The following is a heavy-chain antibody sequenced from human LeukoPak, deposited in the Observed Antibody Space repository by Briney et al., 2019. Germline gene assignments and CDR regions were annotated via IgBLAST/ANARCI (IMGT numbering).Heavy chain of an antibody. CDR1: GFTVSSNY. D-gene: IGHD2-2*01. CDR2: IYSGGST. CDR3: ARDTRLMYYFDF. Sequence: GGSLRLSCAPSGFTVSSNYMSWVRQAPGKGLEWVSVIYSGGSTYYADSVKGRFTISRGDSNNTLYLQMNSLRAGDTAVYYCARDTRLMYYFDFWGQGALVTVSS. V-gene: IGHV3-53*01. J-gene: IGHJ4*02.